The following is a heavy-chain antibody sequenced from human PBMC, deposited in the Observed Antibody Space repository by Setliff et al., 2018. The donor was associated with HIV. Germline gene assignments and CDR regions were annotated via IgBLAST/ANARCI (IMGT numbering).Heavy chain of an antibody. J-gene: IGHJ3*02. D-gene: IGHD3-16*01. V-gene: IGHV1-69*05. Sequence: SVKVSCKASGGSFSSFAITWVRQVPGQGLEWMGGVIPIFGTATYAQKFQGRVTITTDESTSTAYMDLSSLRSDDTAVYYCASPVRGRDAYNGWLGAFDIWGQGTMVTVSS. CDR3: ASPVRGRDAYNGWLGAFDI. CDR2: VIPIFGTA. CDR1: GGSFSSFA.